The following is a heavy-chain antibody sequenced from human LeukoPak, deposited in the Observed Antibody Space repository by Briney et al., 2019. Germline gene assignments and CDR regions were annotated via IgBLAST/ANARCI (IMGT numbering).Heavy chain of an antibody. CDR2: INQDGSEK. CDR1: GFTFSSYW. CDR3: AREGAVDRFGY. V-gene: IGHV3-7*03. Sequence: GGALRLSCAASGFTFSSYWMSWVRQAPGKGLEGVANINQDGSEKYYVYSVKGRCTISRDNAKNTLYLQMNSMRGAETAVYSCAREGAVDRFGYWGQGNLALVSS. J-gene: IGHJ4*02. D-gene: IGHD6-19*01.